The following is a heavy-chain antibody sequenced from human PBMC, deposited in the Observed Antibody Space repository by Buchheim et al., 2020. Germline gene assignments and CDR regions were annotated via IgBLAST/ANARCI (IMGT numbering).Heavy chain of an antibody. CDR3: ARGSGNSWHLLH. V-gene: IGHV4-59*01. CDR1: GGSISSDY. CDR2: IFYSGNT. J-gene: IGHJ1*01. Sequence: VQLQESGPGQVKPSETLSLTCTVSGGSISSDYWSWIRQSPGKGLEWIGCIFYSGNTHYNPSLKSRVTISSDKSKNQFSLKLNSVTAADTAVYYCARGSGNSWHLLHWGQGTL. D-gene: IGHD6-13*01.